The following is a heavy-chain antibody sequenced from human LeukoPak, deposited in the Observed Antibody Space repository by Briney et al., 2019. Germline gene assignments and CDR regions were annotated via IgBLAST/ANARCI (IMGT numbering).Heavy chain of an antibody. CDR1: GYTFTSYG. V-gene: IGHV1-18*01. CDR3: ARDNGELRYFDWLLHFDY. D-gene: IGHD3-9*01. J-gene: IGHJ4*02. Sequence: ASVKVSCKASGYTFTSYGISWVRQAPGQGLEWMGWISAYNGNTNYAQKLQGRVTMTTDTSTSTAYMELRSLRSDDTAVYYCARDNGELRYFDWLLHFDYWGQGTLVTVS. CDR2: ISAYNGNT.